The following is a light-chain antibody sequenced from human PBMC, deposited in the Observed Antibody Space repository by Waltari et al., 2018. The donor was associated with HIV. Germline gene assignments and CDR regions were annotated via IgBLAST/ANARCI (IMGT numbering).Light chain of an antibody. Sequence: SAVTQPASVSGLPGQSITISCTGGDSDFGLYNFVSWYQQHPGRVPRLILDAVDSRAPGISDRFSGSRSGPTASLNISRLRAEDEADYYCASFTGDDTLLFGGGTKVTVL. J-gene: IGLJ3*02. CDR1: DSDFGLYNF. CDR2: AVD. CDR3: ASFTGDDTLL. V-gene: IGLV2-14*03.